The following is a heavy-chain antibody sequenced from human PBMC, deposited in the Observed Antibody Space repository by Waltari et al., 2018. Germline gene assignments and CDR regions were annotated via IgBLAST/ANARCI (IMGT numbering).Heavy chain of an antibody. Sequence: EVQLLESGGGLVQPVGSMRLSCSASGFTFSSNAMSWVRQAPGKGLEWVSAISANGGSTYYIDSVKGRFTISRDNSKNTLYLQMNSLRAEDTAVYYCAKGTVLTYYYMDVWGKGTTVTVSS. D-gene: IGHD2-8*01. CDR2: ISANGGST. CDR3: AKGTVLTYYYMDV. V-gene: IGHV3-23*01. J-gene: IGHJ6*03. CDR1: GFTFSSNA.